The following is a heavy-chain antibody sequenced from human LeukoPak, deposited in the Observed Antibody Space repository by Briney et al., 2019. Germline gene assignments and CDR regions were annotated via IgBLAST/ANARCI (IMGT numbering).Heavy chain of an antibody. CDR2: ITGSGPYM. J-gene: IGHJ4*02. V-gene: IGHV3-21*06. CDR3: VRDVGAVRGEVYFDY. Sequence: GGSLRLSCAASGFTFSTFAMHWVRLSPGKGLEWVSSITGSGPYMLYADSVKHRFTISRDNTKNLLYLEMSSLRAEDTAMYFCVRDVGAVRGEVYFDYWGQGTLVTVSS. CDR1: GFTFSTFA. D-gene: IGHD3-10*01.